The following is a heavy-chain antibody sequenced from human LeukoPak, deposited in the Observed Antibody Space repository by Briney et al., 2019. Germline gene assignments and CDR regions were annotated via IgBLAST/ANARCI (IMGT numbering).Heavy chain of an antibody. CDR2: IYSSGST. J-gene: IGHJ4*02. CDR1: GGSISSYY. Sequence: SETLSLTCTVSGGSISSYYWSWIRQPAEKGLEWIGRIYSSGSTNYNPSLKSRVTMSLDTSRNQFSLRLNSVTAADTAVYYCARDLSSSERVVDYWGQGTLVTVSS. CDR3: ARDLSSSERVVDY. D-gene: IGHD6-25*01. V-gene: IGHV4-4*07.